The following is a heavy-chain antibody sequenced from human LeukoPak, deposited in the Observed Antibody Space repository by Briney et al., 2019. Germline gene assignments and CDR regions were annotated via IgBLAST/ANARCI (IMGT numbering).Heavy chain of an antibody. V-gene: IGHV4-34*01. CDR3: ARVGAPDY. Sequence: SETLSLTCAVYGGSFSGYCWSWIRQPPGKGLEWIGEINHSGSTNYNPSLKSRVTISVDTSKNQFSLKLSSVTAADTAVYYCARVGAPDYWGQGALVTVSS. CDR1: GGSFSGYC. J-gene: IGHJ4*02. D-gene: IGHD1-26*01. CDR2: INHSGST.